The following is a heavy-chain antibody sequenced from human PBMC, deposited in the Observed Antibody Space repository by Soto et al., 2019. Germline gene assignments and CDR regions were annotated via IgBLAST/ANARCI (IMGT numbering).Heavy chain of an antibody. CDR3: ARVSVFDWSLWFDP. Sequence: SGPTLVNPTETLTLTCTVSGFSLSNARMGLSWIRQPPGKALEWLAPIFSNDEKSYSTSMKSRLTISKDTSKSQVVLTMTNMDPVDTATYYCARVSVFDWSLWFDPWGQGTLVTVSS. CDR2: IFSNDEK. V-gene: IGHV2-26*01. D-gene: IGHD3-9*01. J-gene: IGHJ5*02. CDR1: GFSLSNARMG.